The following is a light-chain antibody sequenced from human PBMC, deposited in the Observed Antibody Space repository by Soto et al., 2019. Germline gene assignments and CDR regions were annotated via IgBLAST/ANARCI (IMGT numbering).Light chain of an antibody. CDR1: QSGSSSY. J-gene: IGKJ1*01. CDR2: GAS. V-gene: IGKV3-20*01. Sequence: EIVLTQSPGTLSLSPGERATLSCRASQSGSSSYLAWYQQKPGQAPRLLIYGASSRATGSPDRFSGSGSGTDFTLTTSRLEPEDFAVYYCQQYGSSSWTFGQGTKVEIK. CDR3: QQYGSSSWT.